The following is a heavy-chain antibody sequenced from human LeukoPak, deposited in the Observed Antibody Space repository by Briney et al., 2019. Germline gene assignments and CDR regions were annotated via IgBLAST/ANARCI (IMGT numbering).Heavy chain of an antibody. CDR1: GGSISSSSYY. V-gene: IGHV4-39*07. D-gene: IGHD3-10*01. CDR2: IYYSGST. CDR3: ARTTIAGEYYFDY. J-gene: IGHJ4*02. Sequence: SETLSLTCTVSGGSISSSSYYWGWIRQPPGKGLEWIGSIYYSGSTYYNPSLKSRVTMSVDTSKNQFSLKLSSVTAADTAVYYCARTTIAGEYYFDYWGQGTLVTVSS.